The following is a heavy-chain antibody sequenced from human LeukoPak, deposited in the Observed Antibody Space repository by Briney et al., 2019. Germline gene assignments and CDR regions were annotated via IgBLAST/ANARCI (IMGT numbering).Heavy chain of an antibody. CDR1: GGSISSAGYS. Sequence: SQTLSLTCAVSGGSISSAGYSWSWIRQPPGKGLEWIGYFYYTGSTYYNPSLKSRVTISVDTSKNQFSLKLSSVTAADTAVYYCARLRGYWSGYYSGYYYYMDVWGKGTTVTVSS. J-gene: IGHJ6*03. V-gene: IGHV4-30-4*07. CDR2: FYYTGST. D-gene: IGHD3-3*01. CDR3: ARLRGYWSGYYSGYYYYMDV.